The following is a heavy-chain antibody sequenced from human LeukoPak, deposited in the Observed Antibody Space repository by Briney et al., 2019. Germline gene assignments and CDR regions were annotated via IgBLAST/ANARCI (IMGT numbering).Heavy chain of an antibody. V-gene: IGHV3-33*01. J-gene: IGHJ4*02. CDR2: IWYDGSNK. D-gene: IGHD6-19*01. Sequence: GGSLRLSCAASGFTFSSYGMHWVRQAPGKGLEWVAVIWYDGSNKYYADFVKGRFTISRDNSKNTLYLQMNSLRAEDTAVYYCARVRSGWYFDYWGQGTLVTVPS. CDR3: ARVRSGWYFDY. CDR1: GFTFSSYG.